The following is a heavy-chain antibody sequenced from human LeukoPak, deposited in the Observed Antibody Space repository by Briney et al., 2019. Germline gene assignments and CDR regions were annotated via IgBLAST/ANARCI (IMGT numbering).Heavy chain of an antibody. J-gene: IGHJ5*02. CDR1: GESFSEYY. CDR3: AFEGPVSGYAFDP. CDR2: INHSGGA. Sequence: SETLSLTCAVYGESFSEYYWSWIRQPPGKGLEWIGQINHSGGANYHPSLKTRVTISLDTSKNQVSLKLRSVTAADTAVYYCAFEGPVSGYAFDPWGQGALVAVSS. D-gene: IGHD5-12*01. V-gene: IGHV4-34*01.